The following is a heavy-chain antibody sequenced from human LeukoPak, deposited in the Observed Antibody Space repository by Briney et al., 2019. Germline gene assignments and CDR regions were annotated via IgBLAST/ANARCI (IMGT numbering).Heavy chain of an antibody. V-gene: IGHV1-3*01. CDR3: ATYYGSGSYHSDYYYYGMDV. D-gene: IGHD3-10*01. Sequence: ASVKVSCKASGYTFTSYATHWVRQAPGQRLEWMGWINAGNSNTKCSEKFQGRVTITRDTSASTAYMELSSLRSEDTAVYFCATYYGSGSYHSDYYYYGMDVWGKGTTVTVSS. J-gene: IGHJ6*04. CDR2: INAGNSNT. CDR1: GYTFTSYA.